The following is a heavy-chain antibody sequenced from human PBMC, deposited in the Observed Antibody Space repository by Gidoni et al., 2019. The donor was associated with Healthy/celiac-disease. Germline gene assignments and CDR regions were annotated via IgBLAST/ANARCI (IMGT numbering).Heavy chain of an antibody. Sequence: EVQLLESGGGLVQPGGSLRLSCAASGFTFSSYAMSWVRQAPGKGLEWVSAISGSGGSTYYADSVKGRFTISRDNSKNTLYLQMNSLRAEDTAVYYCANGGYSSGWYFDYWGQGTLVTVSS. V-gene: IGHV3-23*01. CDR2: ISGSGGST. J-gene: IGHJ4*02. CDR3: ANGGYSSGWYFDY. D-gene: IGHD6-19*01. CDR1: GFTFSSYA.